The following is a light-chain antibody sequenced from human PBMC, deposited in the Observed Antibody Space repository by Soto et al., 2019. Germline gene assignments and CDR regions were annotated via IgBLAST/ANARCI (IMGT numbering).Light chain of an antibody. CDR3: QQSYSSPPT. Sequence: DIQMTQSPSTLSASLGDSVTIXXRASQSISNHLNWYQQKPGKAPKLXIFAASSLQSGVPSRFSGSRSGPDFTLTISSLQPEDFATYYCQQSYSSPPTFGQGTKVDIK. CDR1: QSISNH. CDR2: AAS. V-gene: IGKV1-39*01. J-gene: IGKJ1*01.